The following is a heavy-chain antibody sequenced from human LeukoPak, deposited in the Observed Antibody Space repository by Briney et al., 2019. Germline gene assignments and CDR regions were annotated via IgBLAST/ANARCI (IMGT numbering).Heavy chain of an antibody. D-gene: IGHD6-13*01. J-gene: IGHJ4*02. V-gene: IGHV1-2*02. Sequence: ASVTVSCKASGYTFTGYYMHWVRQAPGQGLEWMGWINPNSGGTNYAQKFQGRVTMTRDTSISTAYMELSRLRSDDTAVYYCARFAGYSSNYYFDYWGQGTLVTVSS. CDR3: ARFAGYSSNYYFDY. CDR2: INPNSGGT. CDR1: GYTFTGYY.